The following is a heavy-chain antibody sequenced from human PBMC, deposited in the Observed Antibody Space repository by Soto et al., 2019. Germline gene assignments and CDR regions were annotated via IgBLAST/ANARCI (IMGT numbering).Heavy chain of an antibody. V-gene: IGHV3-48*02. CDR1: GFTFSTYT. CDR3: ARDRPIDY. Sequence: PGGSLRLSCAASGFTFSTYTMNWVRQAPGKGLEWISSITRSGTIYYADSVKGRFTISRDNAKNSLYLQMNSLRDEDTAVYYCARDRPIDYWGQGTLVTV. J-gene: IGHJ4*02. CDR2: ITRSGTI.